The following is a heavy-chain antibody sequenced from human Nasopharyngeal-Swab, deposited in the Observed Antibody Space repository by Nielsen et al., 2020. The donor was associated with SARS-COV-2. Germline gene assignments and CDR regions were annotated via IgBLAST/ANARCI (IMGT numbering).Heavy chain of an antibody. J-gene: IGHJ4*02. V-gene: IGHV3-49*03. CDR1: GLNLGYFA. Sequence: GGSLRLSCTASGLNLGYFAMSWFRQAPGKGLEWVGFIRSKAYGGTTEYAASVKGRFTISRDDPKSIAYLEMISLKTEDTAVYYCTRGNSGWYGVGHFWGQGTLVRVSS. CDR3: TRGNSGWYGVGHF. D-gene: IGHD6-19*01. CDR2: IRSKAYGGTT.